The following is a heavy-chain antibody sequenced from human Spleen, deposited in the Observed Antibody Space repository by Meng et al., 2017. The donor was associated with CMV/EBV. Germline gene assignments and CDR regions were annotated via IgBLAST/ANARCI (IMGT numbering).Heavy chain of an antibody. D-gene: IGHD3-10*01. CDR1: GFPGRPPW. CDR2: ISGSGGST. CDR3: AKEGRGSGSSYYYYGMDV. J-gene: IGHJ6*02. Sequence: GGSLRLSCEVSGFPGRPPWYVSWVRQPPGKGLEWLSAISGSGGSTYYADSVKGRFTISRDNSKNTLYLQMNSLRAEDTAVYYCAKEGRGSGSSYYYYGMDVWGQGTTVTVSS. V-gene: IGHV3-23*01.